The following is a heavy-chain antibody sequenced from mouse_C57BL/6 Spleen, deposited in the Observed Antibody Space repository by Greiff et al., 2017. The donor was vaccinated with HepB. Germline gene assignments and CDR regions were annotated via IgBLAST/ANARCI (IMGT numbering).Heavy chain of an antibody. V-gene: IGHV1-39*01. CDR1: GYSFTDYN. CDR2: INPNYGTT. CDR3: ARGGNYGSRFHFDV. D-gene: IGHD1-1*01. J-gene: IGHJ1*03. Sequence: FRLQQSGPELVKPGASVKISCKASGYSFTDYNMNWVKQSNGKSLEWIGVINPNYGTTSYNQKFKGKATLTVDQSSSTAYMQLNSLTSEDSAVYYCARGGNYGSRFHFDVWGTGTTVTVSS.